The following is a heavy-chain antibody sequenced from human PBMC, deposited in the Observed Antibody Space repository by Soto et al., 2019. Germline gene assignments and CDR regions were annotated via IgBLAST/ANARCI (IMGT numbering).Heavy chain of an antibody. CDR3: AREVLWFGGPFDP. D-gene: IGHD3-10*01. Sequence: SETLSLTCTVSGVSISSGGYYWSWIRQHPGKGLEWIGYIYYSGSTYYNPSLKSRVTISVDMSKNQFSLKLSSVTAADTAVYYCAREVLWFGGPFDPWGQGTLVTVSS. J-gene: IGHJ5*02. CDR1: GVSISSGGYY. CDR2: IYYSGST. V-gene: IGHV4-31*03.